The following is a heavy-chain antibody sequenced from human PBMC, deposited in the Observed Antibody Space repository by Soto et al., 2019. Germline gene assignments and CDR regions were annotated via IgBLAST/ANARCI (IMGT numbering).Heavy chain of an antibody. J-gene: IGHJ5*02. Sequence: SETLSLTCTVSGGSMTSYYWSWIRQPPGKGLEWIGYIYHSGSTSYNPSLKSRVTISLDTSKNHFSLKLTSVTAADTAVYYCARGGVRDSFGRGFDPWGQGTLVTVSS. V-gene: IGHV4-59*01. CDR2: IYHSGST. D-gene: IGHD2-21*01. CDR3: ARGGVRDSFGRGFDP. CDR1: GGSMTSYY.